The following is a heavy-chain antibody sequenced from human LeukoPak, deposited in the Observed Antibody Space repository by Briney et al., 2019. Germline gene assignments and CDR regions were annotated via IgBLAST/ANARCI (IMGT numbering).Heavy chain of an antibody. V-gene: IGHV3-23*01. D-gene: IGHD1-1*01. CDR1: GFTFRNYA. Sequence: PGGSLRLSCAASGFTFRNYAMAGVRQAPGKGLGWVSAIGVNVGSTNYADSVRGRFTLSRDSSKNILSLAMHSLRGEHTAVYYCAHLPGNGWFHFPYWGRGPVVTVPS. J-gene: IGHJ4*02. CDR3: AHLPGNGWFHFPY. CDR2: IGVNVGST.